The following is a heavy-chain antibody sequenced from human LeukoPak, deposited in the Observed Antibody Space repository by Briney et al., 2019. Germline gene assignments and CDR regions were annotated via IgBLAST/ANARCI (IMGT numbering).Heavy chain of an antibody. J-gene: IGHJ4*02. CDR2: IIPIFGTA. CDR3: ARSEAYYYDSSGYYPFDY. D-gene: IGHD3-22*01. CDR1: GGTFSSYA. Sequence: SVNVSFKASGGTFSSYAISWVRQAPGQGLEWMGGIIPIFGTANYAQKFQGRVTITADESTSTAYMELSSLRSEDTAVYYCARSEAYYYDSSGYYPFDYWGQGTLVTVSS. V-gene: IGHV1-69*01.